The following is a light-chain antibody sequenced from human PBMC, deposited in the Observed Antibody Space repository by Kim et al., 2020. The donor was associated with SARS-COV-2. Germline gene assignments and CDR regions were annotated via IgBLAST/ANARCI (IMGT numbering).Light chain of an antibody. J-gene: IGKJ4*01. CDR2: AAS. Sequence: ESVGDRVTITCRARQDISSWLAWYQQKPGKAPKLLISAASSLQSGVPSRFSGSGSGTDFTLTISSLQPEDFASYYCQRADSFPLGFGGGTKVDIK. V-gene: IGKV1-12*01. CDR1: QDISSW. CDR3: QRADSFPLG.